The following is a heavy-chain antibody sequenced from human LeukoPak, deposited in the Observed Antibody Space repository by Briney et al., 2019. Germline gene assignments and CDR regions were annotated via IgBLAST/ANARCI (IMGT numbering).Heavy chain of an antibody. CDR2: ISSSSTYI. J-gene: IGHJ4*02. V-gene: IGHV3-21*01. Sequence: GGSLRLSCAASGFTFSSYSMNWVRQAPGKGLEWVSSISSSSTYIYYADSVKGRFTISRDYAKKSLYLQMNSLRVEDTAAYYCARRGSTAAFDNWGQGTLVTVSS. CDR3: ARRGSTAAFDN. D-gene: IGHD3-16*01. CDR1: GFTFSSYS.